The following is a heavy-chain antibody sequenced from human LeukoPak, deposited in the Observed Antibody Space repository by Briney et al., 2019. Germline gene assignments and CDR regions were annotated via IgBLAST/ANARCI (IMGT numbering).Heavy chain of an antibody. CDR3: ARGDYYGSGSYYLGDC. D-gene: IGHD3-10*01. J-gene: IGHJ4*02. Sequence: SETLSLTCTVSGGSISSYYWSWIRQPAGKGLEWIGRIYTSGSTNYNPSLKSRVTMSVDTSKNQFSLKLSSVTAADTAVYYCARGDYYGSGSYYLGDCWGQGTLVTVSS. CDR2: IYTSGST. V-gene: IGHV4-4*07. CDR1: GGSISSYY.